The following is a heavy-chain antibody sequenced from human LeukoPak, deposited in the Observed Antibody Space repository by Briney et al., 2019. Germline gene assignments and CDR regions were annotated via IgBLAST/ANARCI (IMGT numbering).Heavy chain of an antibody. V-gene: IGHV3-7*01. D-gene: IGHD3-10*02. CDR2: IKEDGSEK. J-gene: IGHJ6*04. Sequence: PGGSLRLSCAAYGFTFSTYWMTWVRQPPGKGLEWVANIKEDGSEKYYVDSVRGRFTISRDNAKNSLYLQMNSLRAEDTAVYYCAELGITMIGGVWGKGTTVTISS. CDR3: AELGITMIGGV. CDR1: GFTFSTYW.